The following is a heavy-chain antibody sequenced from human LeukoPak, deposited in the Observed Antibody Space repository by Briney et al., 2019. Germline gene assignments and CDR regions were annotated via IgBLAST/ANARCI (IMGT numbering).Heavy chain of an antibody. D-gene: IGHD2-2*02. CDR3: AGLYGPFDY. Sequence: PSETLSLTCTVSGGSISSYYWSWIRQPPGKGLEWIGSIYYSGSTYYNPSLKSRVTISVDTSKNQFSLKLSSVTAADTAVYYCAGLYGPFDYWGQGTLVTVSS. CDR1: GGSISSYY. J-gene: IGHJ4*02. V-gene: IGHV4-59*05. CDR2: IYYSGST.